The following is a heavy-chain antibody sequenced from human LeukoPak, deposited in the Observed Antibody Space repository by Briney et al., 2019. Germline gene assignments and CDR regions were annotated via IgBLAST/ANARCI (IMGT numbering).Heavy chain of an antibody. D-gene: IGHD1-1*01. J-gene: IGHJ4*02. CDR2: ISSSSTI. CDR3: ARTLEESPDY. V-gene: IGHV3-48*02. CDR1: GFTFSSYI. Sequence: GGSLRLSCAASGFTFSSYIMNWVRQAPGKGLEWVSYISSSSTIYYADSVKGRFTISRDNAKSSLYLQMNSLRDEDTAVYYCARTLEESPDYWGQGTLVTVSS.